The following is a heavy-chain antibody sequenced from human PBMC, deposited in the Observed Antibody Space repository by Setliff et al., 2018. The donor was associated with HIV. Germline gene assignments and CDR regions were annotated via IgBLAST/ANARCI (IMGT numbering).Heavy chain of an antibody. CDR2: IYHSGGT. CDR1: GYFINIGHY. CDR3: ARSRIRGYYDTSPAMAFDI. Sequence: SETLSLTCRVSGYFINIGHYCGWLRQSPGKGLEWIGTIYHSGGTYYNPSLKSRVTISVDTSNNQFSLRMNSVTAADTAVYYCARSRIRGYYDTSPAMAFDIWGQGTMVTVSS. J-gene: IGHJ3*02. D-gene: IGHD3-22*01. V-gene: IGHV4-38-2*01.